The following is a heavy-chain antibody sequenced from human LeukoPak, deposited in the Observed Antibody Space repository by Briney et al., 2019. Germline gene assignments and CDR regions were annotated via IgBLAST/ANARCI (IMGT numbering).Heavy chain of an antibody. D-gene: IGHD3-9*01. Sequence: GGSLRLSCAASGFTFSSYEMNWVRQASGKGLEWVGRIRSKANSYATAYAASVKGRFTISRDDSKNTAYLQMNSLKTEDTAVYYCTRPTYYDILTGYYAPGHWGQGTLVTVSS. V-gene: IGHV3-73*01. J-gene: IGHJ4*02. CDR2: IRSKANSYAT. CDR1: GFTFSSYE. CDR3: TRPTYYDILTGYYAPGH.